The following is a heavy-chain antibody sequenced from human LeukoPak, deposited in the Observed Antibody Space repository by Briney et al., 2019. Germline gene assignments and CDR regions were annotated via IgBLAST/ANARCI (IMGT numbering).Heavy chain of an antibody. D-gene: IGHD4-23*01. J-gene: IGHJ4*02. CDR1: GFTFSSYS. Sequence: PGGSLRLSCAASGFTFSSYSMSWVRQAPGKGLEWVSSISSSGGNTYYPDSVKGRFTISRDNSKNTMYLQMNSLRAEDTAVYYCAKDRYNVGGNLLFDYWGQGTLVTVSS. V-gene: IGHV3-23*01. CDR2: ISSSGGNT. CDR3: AKDRYNVGGNLLFDY.